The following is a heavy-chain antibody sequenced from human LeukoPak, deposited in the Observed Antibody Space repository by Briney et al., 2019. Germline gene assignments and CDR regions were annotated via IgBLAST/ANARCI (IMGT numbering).Heavy chain of an antibody. CDR2: INPSGGST. CDR1: GYTFTDYY. V-gene: IGHV1-46*01. D-gene: IGHD3-10*01. J-gene: IGHJ1*01. CDR3: ARGAMVRGVITGYFQH. Sequence: ASVKVSCEASGYTFTDYYMHWVRQAPGQGLEWMGIINPSGGSTSDAQKFQGRVTMTRDTSTSTLYMELSSLRSEDTAVYFCARGAMVRGVITGYFQHWGQGTLVIVSS.